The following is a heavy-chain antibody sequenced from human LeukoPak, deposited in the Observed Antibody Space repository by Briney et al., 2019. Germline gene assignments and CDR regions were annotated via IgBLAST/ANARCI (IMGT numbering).Heavy chain of an antibody. D-gene: IGHD6-13*01. CDR2: ISGSGGST. CDR3: AKFGRFVRQQQLVDFDY. Sequence: GGSLRLSCAASGFTFSSYAMSWVRQAPGKELEWVSAISGSGGSTYYADSVKGRFTISRDNSKNTLYLQMNSLGAEDTAVYYCAKFGRFVRQQQLVDFDYWGQGTLVTVSS. V-gene: IGHV3-23*01. J-gene: IGHJ4*02. CDR1: GFTFSSYA.